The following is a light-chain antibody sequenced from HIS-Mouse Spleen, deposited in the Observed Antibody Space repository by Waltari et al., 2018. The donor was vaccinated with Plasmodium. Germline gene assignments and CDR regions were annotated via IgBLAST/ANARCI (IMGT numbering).Light chain of an antibody. Sequence: DIQMNQSPSSLSASAGDTVTIKCRASPSISSYLNWYQQKPGKAPKLLIYAASSLQSGVPSRFSGSGSGTDFTLTISSLQPEDFATYYCKQSYSTPPTFGGGTKVEIK. J-gene: IGKJ4*01. CDR1: PSISSY. V-gene: IGKV1-39*01. CDR3: KQSYSTPPT. CDR2: AAS.